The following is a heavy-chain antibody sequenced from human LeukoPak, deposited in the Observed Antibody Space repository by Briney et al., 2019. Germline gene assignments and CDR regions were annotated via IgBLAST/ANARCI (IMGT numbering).Heavy chain of an antibody. V-gene: IGHV3-23*01. D-gene: IGHD3-3*01. CDR2: ISGSGGST. CDR3: AKDRGLGVVIRGYFDY. J-gene: IGHJ4*02. Sequence: GGSLRLSCAASGFTFSSYAMSWVRQAPGKGMEWVSAISGSGGSTYYADSVKGRFTISRDNSKNTLYLQMNSLRAEDTAVYYCAKDRGLGVVIRGYFDYWGQGTLVTVSS. CDR1: GFTFSSYA.